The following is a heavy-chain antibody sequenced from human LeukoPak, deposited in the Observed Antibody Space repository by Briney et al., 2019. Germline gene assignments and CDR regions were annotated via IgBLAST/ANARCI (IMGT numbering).Heavy chain of an antibody. CDR2: IYPGDSDT. CDR1: GYSFSNSW. J-gene: IGHJ4*02. CDR3: ARREQQLWDFDY. D-gene: IGHD6-13*01. V-gene: IGHV5-51*01. Sequence: GESLKTSCKGSGYSFSNSWIAWVRQMPGKGLEWMGIIYPGDSDTRYSPSFQGQVTISADKSISTAYLQWSSLKASDTATYYCARREQQLWDFDYWGQGTLVTVSS.